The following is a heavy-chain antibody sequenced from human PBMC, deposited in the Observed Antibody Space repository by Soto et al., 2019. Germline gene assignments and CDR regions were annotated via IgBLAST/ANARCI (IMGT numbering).Heavy chain of an antibody. J-gene: IGHJ4*02. V-gene: IGHV4-59*01. CDR3: AREGDYYDSSGSPSPFDY. D-gene: IGHD3-22*01. Sequence: SETLSLTCTVSGGSISSYYWSWIRQPPGKGLEWIGYIYYSGSTNYNPSLKSRVTISVDTSKNQFSLKLISVTAADTAVYYCAREGDYYDSSGSPSPFDYWGQGTLVTVSS. CDR1: GGSISSYY. CDR2: IYYSGST.